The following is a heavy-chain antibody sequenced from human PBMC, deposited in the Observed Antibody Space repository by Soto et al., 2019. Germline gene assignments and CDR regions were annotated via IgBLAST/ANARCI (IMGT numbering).Heavy chain of an antibody. CDR1: GFSFSDYY. J-gene: IGHJ6*02. D-gene: IGHD3-10*01. V-gene: IGHV3-11*01. Sequence: QMQLVQSGGGLVKPGGSLRLACAASGFSFSDYYMSWIRRAPGKGLEWVSYIGASGSPIYFGDSVKGRFSISRDNTNNSLYRQMNSLRPDDTAVYYCSRGTYGMDVWGQGTTVIVSS. CDR2: IGASGSPI. CDR3: SRGTYGMDV.